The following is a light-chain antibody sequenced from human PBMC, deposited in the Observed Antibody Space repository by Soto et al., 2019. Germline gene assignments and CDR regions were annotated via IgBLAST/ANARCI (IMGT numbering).Light chain of an antibody. CDR3: QQYGSPPIT. CDR2: GTS. J-gene: IGKJ5*01. V-gene: IGKV3-20*01. Sequence: EVVLTQSPSTLSLSPVERATLSCSASQSVSSTYLAWYQQQPGQAPRLLMSGTSNRATGTPDRFSGSGSGTDFTLTISRLEPEDFAVYYCQQYGSPPITFGQGTRLEIK. CDR1: QSVSSTY.